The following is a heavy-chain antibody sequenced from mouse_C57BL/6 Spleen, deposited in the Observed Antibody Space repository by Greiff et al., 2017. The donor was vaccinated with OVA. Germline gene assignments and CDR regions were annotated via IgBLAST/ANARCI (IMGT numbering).Heavy chain of an antibody. Sequence: VQVVESGPGLVAPSQSLSITCTVSGFSFTSYGVDRVRQPPGKGLEWVGVIWGGRSTNYNSALKARLSISKDNSKSQGFLKMNSLQTDDTAMYYCANHDYDGGFAYWGQGTLVTVSA. CDR3: ANHDYDGGFAY. D-gene: IGHD2-4*01. CDR1: GFSFTSYG. J-gene: IGHJ3*01. V-gene: IGHV2-9*01. CDR2: IWGGRST.